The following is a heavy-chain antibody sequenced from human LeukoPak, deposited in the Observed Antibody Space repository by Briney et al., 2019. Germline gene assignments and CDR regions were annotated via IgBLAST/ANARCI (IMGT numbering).Heavy chain of an antibody. D-gene: IGHD6-13*01. CDR3: ARDQQRNYYYYYFDV. CDR1: GYTFTGYY. CDR2: INPNSGGT. Sequence: GASVKVSCKASGYTFTGYYMHWVRQAPGQGLEWMGWINPNSGGTNYAQKFQGRVTMTRDTSISTAYMELSRLRSDDTAVYYCARDQQRNYYYYYFDVWGKGTTVTVSS. V-gene: IGHV1-2*02. J-gene: IGHJ6*03.